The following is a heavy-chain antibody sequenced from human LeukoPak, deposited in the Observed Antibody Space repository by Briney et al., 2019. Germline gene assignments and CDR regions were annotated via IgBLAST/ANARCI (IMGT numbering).Heavy chain of an antibody. CDR3: ARSPRSMVRGVITHDY. J-gene: IGHJ4*02. D-gene: IGHD3-10*01. CDR2: ISSSSYI. Sequence: SGGSLRLSCAASGFTFSSYSMNWVRQAPGKGLECISSISSSSYIYYADSVKGRFTISRDNAKNSLYLQMNSLRAEDTAVYYCARSPRSMVRGVITHDYWGQGTLVTVSS. CDR1: GFTFSSYS. V-gene: IGHV3-21*01.